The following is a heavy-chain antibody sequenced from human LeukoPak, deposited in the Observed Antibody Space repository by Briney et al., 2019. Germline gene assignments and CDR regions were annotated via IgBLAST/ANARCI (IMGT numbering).Heavy chain of an antibody. J-gene: IGHJ2*01. D-gene: IGHD3-22*01. CDR1: GDSISNYY. V-gene: IGHV4-59*01. Sequence: PSETLSLTCTVSGDSISNYYWSWIRQPPGKGLEWIGYIYYSGSTNYNPSLKSRVTISVDTSKNQFSLKLSSVTAADTAVYYCARTYYYDSSGYRVTPGPYWYFDLWGRGTLVTVSS. CDR3: ARTYYYDSSGYRVTPGPYWYFDL. CDR2: IYYSGST.